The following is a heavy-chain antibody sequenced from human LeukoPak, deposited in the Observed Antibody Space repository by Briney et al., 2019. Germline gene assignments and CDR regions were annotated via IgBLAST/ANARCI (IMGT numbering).Heavy chain of an antibody. CDR1: GFTFDDYA. J-gene: IGHJ3*02. D-gene: IGHD3-22*01. CDR2: ISWNSGSI. CDR3: AKAVKGGIVVSDAFDI. Sequence: GRSLRLSYAASGFTFDDYAMHWVRQAPGKGLEWVSGISWNSGSIGYADSVKGRFTISRDNAKNSLYLQMNSLRAEDTALYYCAKAVKGGIVVSDAFDIWGQGTMVTVSS. V-gene: IGHV3-9*01.